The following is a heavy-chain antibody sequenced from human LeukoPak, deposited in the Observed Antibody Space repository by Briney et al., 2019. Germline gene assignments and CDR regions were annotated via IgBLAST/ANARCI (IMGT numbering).Heavy chain of an antibody. CDR3: ARLGYSYGGPFYYGMDV. J-gene: IGHJ6*02. D-gene: IGHD5-18*01. Sequence: SETLSLTCAVYGGSFSGYYWSWIRQPPGKGLEWIGEINHSGSTNYNPSLKSRVTISVDTSKNQFSLKLSSVTAADTAVYYCARLGYSYGGPFYYGMDVWGQGTTVTVSS. CDR2: INHSGST. V-gene: IGHV4-34*01. CDR1: GGSFSGYY.